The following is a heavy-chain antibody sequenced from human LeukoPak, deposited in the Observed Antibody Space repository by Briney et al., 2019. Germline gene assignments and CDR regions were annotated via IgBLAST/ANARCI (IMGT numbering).Heavy chain of an antibody. CDR3: ARHSSGWYVRSYFDY. CDR2: RKQDGSEK. J-gene: IGHJ4*02. CDR1: GFTFSSYW. Sequence: GGSLRLSCAASGFTFSSYWMSWVRQAPGEGLEWVPNRKQDGSEKYYVDSVKGRFTLSRDNAKNSLYLQMNSLRAEDTAVYYCARHSSGWYVRSYFDYWGQGTLVTVSS. D-gene: IGHD6-19*01. V-gene: IGHV3-7*05.